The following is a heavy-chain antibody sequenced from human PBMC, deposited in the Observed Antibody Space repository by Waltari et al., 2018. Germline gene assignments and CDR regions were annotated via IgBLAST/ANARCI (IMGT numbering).Heavy chain of an antibody. CDR3: ARGQRFRYYYYGMDV. J-gene: IGHJ6*02. CDR2: INHSGST. Sequence: QVQLQQWGAGLLKPSETLSLTCAVYGGSFSGYYWSWIRQPPGKGLEWIGEINHSGSTNYNPSLKSRVTISVDTSKNQFSLKLSSVTAADTAVYYCARGQRFRYYYYGMDVWGQGTTVTVSS. V-gene: IGHV4-34*01. CDR1: GGSFSGYY.